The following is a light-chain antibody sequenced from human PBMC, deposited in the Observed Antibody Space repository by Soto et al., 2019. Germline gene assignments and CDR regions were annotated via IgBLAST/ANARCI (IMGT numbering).Light chain of an antibody. V-gene: IGLV2-14*01. CDR1: SSDVGGYNY. CDR3: SSYTSSGTPV. CDR2: EVH. J-gene: IGLJ3*02. Sequence: QSVLTQPASVSGSPGXSITISCTGTSSDVGGYNYLSWYQQHPGKAPKVMIFEVHNRPSGVSNRFSGSKSGNTASLTISGLQAEDEADYYCSSYTSSGTPVFGGGTKVTVL.